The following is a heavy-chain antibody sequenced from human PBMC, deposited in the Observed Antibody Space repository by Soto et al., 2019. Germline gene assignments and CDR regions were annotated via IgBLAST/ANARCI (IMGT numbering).Heavy chain of an antibody. V-gene: IGHV5-51*01. CDR1: GYSFTSYW. D-gene: IGHD6-13*01. Sequence: GESLKISCKGSGYSFTSYWIGWVRQMPGKVLDLMGIIYPGDSYTRXXPAFQGQXXISAYKSISTXYLQWXILKASDTAMYYCARLYSSSWYRWRQGTLVTVSS. CDR2: IYPGDSYT. CDR3: ARLYSSSWYR. J-gene: IGHJ4*02.